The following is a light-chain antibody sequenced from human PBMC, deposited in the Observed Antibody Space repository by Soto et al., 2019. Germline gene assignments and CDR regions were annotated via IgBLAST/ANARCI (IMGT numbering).Light chain of an antibody. CDR1: QSVSSSY. CDR2: GAS. CDR3: QKYRTWTLP. J-gene: IGKJ4*01. V-gene: IGKV3-20*01. Sequence: EIVLTQSPGTLSLSPGERATLSCRASQSVSSSYLAWYQQKPGQAPRLLIHGASTRATGFPARFSGSGSRTDFTLNISSLPYEDFAVYYRQKYRTWTLPFGGGTK.